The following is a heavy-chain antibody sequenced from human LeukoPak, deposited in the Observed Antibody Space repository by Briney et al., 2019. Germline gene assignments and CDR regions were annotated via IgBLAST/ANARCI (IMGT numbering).Heavy chain of an antibody. V-gene: IGHV1-8*01. CDR2: MNPNSGNT. Sequence: ASVKVSCKASGYTFTSYDINWVRQATGQGLEWMGWMNPNSGNTGYAQKFQGRVTMTRNTSISTAYMELSSLRSEDTAVYYCASGRRDSSGWSSYGMDVWGQGTTVTVSS. J-gene: IGHJ6*02. D-gene: IGHD6-19*01. CDR1: GYTFTSYD. CDR3: ASGRRDSSGWSSYGMDV.